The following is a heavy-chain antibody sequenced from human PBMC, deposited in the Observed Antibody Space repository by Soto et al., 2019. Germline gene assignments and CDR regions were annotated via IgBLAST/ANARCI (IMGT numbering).Heavy chain of an antibody. CDR3: ATHTAMVGSFWYFDL. J-gene: IGHJ2*01. D-gene: IGHD5-18*01. V-gene: IGHV3-23*01. CDR2: VSGSGGNT. Sequence: EVQLLESGGDLVQPGGPLRLSCAASGFTFSNYAMNWVRQAPGKGLEWVSAVSGSGGNTYYADSVKGRFTISRDISKNTLYLQMNSLRAEDTAVYYCATHTAMVGSFWYFDLWGRGTLVTLSS. CDR1: GFTFSNYA.